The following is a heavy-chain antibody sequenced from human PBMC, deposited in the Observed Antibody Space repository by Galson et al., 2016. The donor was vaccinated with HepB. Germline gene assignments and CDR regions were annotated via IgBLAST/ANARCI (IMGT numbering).Heavy chain of an antibody. CDR3: ASQYTTNWASYLTS. CDR1: GFSFGAFA. D-gene: IGHD1-1*01. CDR2: ISGSGTSA. Sequence: SLRLSCAVSGFSFGAFAMNWVRQAPGKGLEWVSAISGSGTSAFYSGSVTGRFTVSRDNSQDTLFLQMNSLRVEDTAVYYCASQYTTNWASYLTSWGQGALVTGSS. J-gene: IGHJ5*02. V-gene: IGHV3-23*01.